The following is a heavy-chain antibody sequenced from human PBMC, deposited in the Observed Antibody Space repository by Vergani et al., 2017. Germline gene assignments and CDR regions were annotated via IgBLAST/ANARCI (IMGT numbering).Heavy chain of an antibody. CDR3: AREFHYDSSGYYPSFDY. CDR1: GYTFSSYG. V-gene: IGHV3-33*01. D-gene: IGHD3-22*01. CDR2: IWYDGSNK. J-gene: IGHJ4*02. Sequence: QVQLVQSGAEVKKPGASVKVSCKASGYTFSSYGMHWVRQAPGKGLEWVAVIWYDGSNKYYADSVKGRFTISRDNSKNTLYLQMNSLRAEDTAVYYCAREFHYDSSGYYPSFDYWGQGTLVTVSS.